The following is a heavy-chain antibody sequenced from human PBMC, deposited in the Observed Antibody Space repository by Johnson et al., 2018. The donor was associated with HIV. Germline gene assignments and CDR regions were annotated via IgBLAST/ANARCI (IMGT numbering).Heavy chain of an antibody. D-gene: IGHD5-24*01. CDR2: INSDGSST. CDR3: AFPTGATTAFDI. J-gene: IGHJ3*02. CDR1: GFTFSSYW. V-gene: IGHV3-74*01. Sequence: VQLVESGGGLVQPGGSLRLSCAASGFTFSSYWMHWVRQAPGKGLVWVSRINSDGSSTRYADSVKGRFTISRDNAKNTLYLQMISLRAEDTAVYYCAFPTGATTAFDIWGQGTMVTVSS.